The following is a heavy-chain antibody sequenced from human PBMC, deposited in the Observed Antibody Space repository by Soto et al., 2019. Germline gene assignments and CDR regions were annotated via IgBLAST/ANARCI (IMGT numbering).Heavy chain of an antibody. D-gene: IGHD4-17*01. J-gene: IGHJ4*02. Sequence: ASVKVSCKASGYTFTSYAMHWVRQAPGQRLERMGWINAGNGNTKYSQKFQGRVTITRDTSASTAYMELSSLRSEDTAVYYCARTPTVTTIYFDCWGQGTLVTVSS. CDR1: GYTFTSYA. CDR2: INAGNGNT. V-gene: IGHV1-3*01. CDR3: ARTPTVTTIYFDC.